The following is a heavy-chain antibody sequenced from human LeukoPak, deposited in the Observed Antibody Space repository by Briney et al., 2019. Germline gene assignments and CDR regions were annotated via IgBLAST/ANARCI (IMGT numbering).Heavy chain of an antibody. CDR1: GGTFSSYA. J-gene: IGHJ3*02. V-gene: IGHV1-69*05. Sequence: GSSVKVSCKASGGTFSSYAISWVRQAPGQGLEWMGRIIPIFGTANYAQKLQGRVTITTDESTSTAYMELSSLRSEDTAAYYCARDYSSGWSDAFDIWGQGTMVTVSS. D-gene: IGHD6-19*01. CDR2: IIPIFGTA. CDR3: ARDYSSGWSDAFDI.